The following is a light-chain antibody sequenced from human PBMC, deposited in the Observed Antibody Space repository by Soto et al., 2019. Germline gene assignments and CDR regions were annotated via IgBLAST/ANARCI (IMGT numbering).Light chain of an antibody. CDR3: QSLNSFPLT. J-gene: IGKJ4*01. CDR1: QDIASY. Sequence: IPLTQSPSSLSASIGDRVTISCRASQDIASYLAWYQQKPGKAPKLLIYLASTLQGGVPSRFSGSRSGTDFTLTISSLQPEDVATYYCQSLNSFPLTFGGGTKVEIK. V-gene: IGKV1-9*01. CDR2: LAS.